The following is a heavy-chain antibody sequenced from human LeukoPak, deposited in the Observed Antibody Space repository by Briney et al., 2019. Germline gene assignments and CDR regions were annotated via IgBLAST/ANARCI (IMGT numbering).Heavy chain of an antibody. V-gene: IGHV3-23*01. CDR2: ISPSGGIT. CDR3: AKERGYDYVWGSYRLVPSFDY. J-gene: IGHJ4*02. D-gene: IGHD3-16*02. CDR1: GFTFSSHG. Sequence: GGSLRLSCAASGFTFSSHGMNWVRQAPGKGLEWVSGISPSGGITYYTDSVKGRFTIPRDNSKNTVSLQMNSLRAEDTAVYYCAKERGYDYVWGSYRLVPSFDYWGQGTLVTVSS.